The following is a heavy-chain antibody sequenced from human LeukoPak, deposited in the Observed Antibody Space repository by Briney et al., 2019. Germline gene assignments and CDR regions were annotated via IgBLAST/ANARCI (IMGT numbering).Heavy chain of an antibody. CDR1: GFPFRTYG. CDR2: IRHDGSNK. J-gene: IGHJ4*02. CDR3: VLGTDYCDY. V-gene: IGHV3-30*02. Sequence: GGSLRLSCAASGFPFRTYGMHWARQAPGKGLEWVAFIRHDGSNKFYADSVKGRFTISIDNSKKMLYVQMNSLRAEDTAVYYCVLGTDYCDYWGQGTLATVSS.